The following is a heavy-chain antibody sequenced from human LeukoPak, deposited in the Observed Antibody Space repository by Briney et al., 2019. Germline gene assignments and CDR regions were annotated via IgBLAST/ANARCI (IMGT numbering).Heavy chain of an antibody. D-gene: IGHD3-16*02. Sequence: PSETLSLTCTVSGASITSESSYWGWIHQPPGKGFQWIGGLVYDGSAHYNPSLQNHVSISADTSNNQFSLKLASVTASDTGVYFCARAPSYRRYSYHSWGQGTLVIVSS. J-gene: IGHJ4*02. CDR1: GASITSESSY. CDR3: ARAPSYRRYSYHS. V-gene: IGHV4-39*01. CDR2: LVYDGSA.